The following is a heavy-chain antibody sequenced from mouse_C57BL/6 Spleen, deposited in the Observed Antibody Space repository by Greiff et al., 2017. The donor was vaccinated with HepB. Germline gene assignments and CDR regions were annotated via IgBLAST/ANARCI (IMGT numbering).Heavy chain of an antibody. CDR1: GYTFTSYW. J-gene: IGHJ1*03. V-gene: IGHV1-50*01. D-gene: IGHD1-1*01. CDR3: ARGGSSGTRYFDV. Sequence: QVQLQQSGAELVKPGASVKLSCKASGYTFTSYWMQWVKQRPGQGLEWIGEIDPSDSYTNYNQKFKGKATLTVDTSSSTAYMQLSSLTSEDSAVYYCARGGSSGTRYFDVWGTGTTVTVSS. CDR2: IDPSDSYT.